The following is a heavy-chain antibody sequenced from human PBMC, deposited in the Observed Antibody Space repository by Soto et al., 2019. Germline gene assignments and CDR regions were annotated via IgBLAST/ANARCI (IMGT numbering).Heavy chain of an antibody. CDR2: INWKGNAM. D-gene: IGHD5-18*01. CDR3: AKDRTADTSMDYYYYHAMGV. Sequence: EVQLVESGGGLVQPGRSLRLVCAASGFTFDDYAMHWVRQAPGKGLEWVSSINWKGNAMVYADSVRGRFTISRDNAKNSLFLQMNSLRAEDTALYYCAKDRTADTSMDYYYYHAMGVWGQGTTVTVS. CDR1: GFTFDDYA. V-gene: IGHV3-9*01. J-gene: IGHJ6*02.